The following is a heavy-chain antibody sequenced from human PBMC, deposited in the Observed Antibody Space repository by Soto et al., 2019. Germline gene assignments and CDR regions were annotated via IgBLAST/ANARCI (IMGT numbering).Heavy chain of an antibody. CDR2: ISSNSNYK. CDR1: GFTFSDYY. CDR3: ARATGYYHTSGSDS. D-gene: IGHD3-22*01. Sequence: PGGSLRPSCAASGFTFSDYYMSWIRQAPGKGLEWISYISSNSNYKNHADSERGRFTISRDNAKNSLYLQVNGLRAEHTAVYYCARATGYYHTSGSDSWGQGTLVTVS. J-gene: IGHJ4*02. V-gene: IGHV3-11*06.